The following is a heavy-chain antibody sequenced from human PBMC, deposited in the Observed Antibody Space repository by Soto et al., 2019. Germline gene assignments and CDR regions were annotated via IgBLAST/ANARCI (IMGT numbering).Heavy chain of an antibody. D-gene: IGHD2-15*01. Sequence: QVQLVESGGGLVKPGGSLRLSCAASGFSFSDYYMNWIRQAPGKGLEWVSYISTSSTYTSYADSVKGRFTISRDNAKNSLYLQRNRLRAEDTAVYYCARGRGGRAWPQGYWGEGTLVTVSS. CDR3: ARGRGGRAWPQGY. CDR1: GFSFSDYY. CDR2: ISTSSTYT. V-gene: IGHV3-11*05. J-gene: IGHJ4*02.